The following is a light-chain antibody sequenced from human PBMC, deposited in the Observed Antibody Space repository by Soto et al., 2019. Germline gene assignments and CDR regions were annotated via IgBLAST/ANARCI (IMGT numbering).Light chain of an antibody. V-gene: IGLV2-14*01. J-gene: IGLJ1*01. CDR1: SSDVGGYNY. Sequence: QSVLTQPASVSGSPGQSITISCTGTSSDVGGYNYVSWYQQHPGRVPKLLIYGVTNRPSGVSNRFSGSKSANTASLTISGLQAEDEADYYCNSYTTRYTYVFGTGTKVTVL. CDR2: GVT. CDR3: NSYTTRYTYV.